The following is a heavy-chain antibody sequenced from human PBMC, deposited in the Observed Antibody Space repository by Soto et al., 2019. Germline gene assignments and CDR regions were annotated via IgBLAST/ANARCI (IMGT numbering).Heavy chain of an antibody. V-gene: IGHV4-59*01. CDR2: IYYSGTGST. Sequence: QVQLQESGPGLVKPSETLSLTCTVSGGSMSRNYWNWIRQAPGKGLEWIGYIYYSGTGSTNYNPSLKSRVTMSVDASKNQFSLKLSSVTAADTAVYYCARGLVPGWLVPAFDIWGQGTMVTVSS. D-gene: IGHD6-19*01. CDR1: GGSMSRNY. J-gene: IGHJ3*02. CDR3: ARGLVPGWLVPAFDI.